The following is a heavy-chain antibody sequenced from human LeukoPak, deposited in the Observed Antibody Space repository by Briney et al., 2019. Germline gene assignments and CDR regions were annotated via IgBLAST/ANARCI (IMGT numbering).Heavy chain of an antibody. CDR2: ISDSGGST. D-gene: IGHD3-22*01. CDR1: GITLSNYG. J-gene: IGHJ4*02. CDR3: AKRGVVIRVILVGFHKEAYYFDS. Sequence: GGSLRLSCAVSGITLSNYGMSWVRQAPGEGLEWVAGISDSGGSTNYADSVKGRFTISRDNPKNTLYLQMNSLRAEDTAVYFCAKRGVVIRVILVGFHKEAYYFDSWGQGALVTVSS. V-gene: IGHV3-23*01.